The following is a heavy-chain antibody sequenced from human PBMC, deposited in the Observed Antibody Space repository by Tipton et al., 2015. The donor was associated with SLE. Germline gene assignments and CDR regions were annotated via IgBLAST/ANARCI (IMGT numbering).Heavy chain of an antibody. V-gene: IGHV3-30*02. CDR1: GFIFSDYD. Sequence: SLRLSCAASGFIFSDYDMHWARQAPGKGLEWVAFIQYDGSEKYYADSVKGRFTISRDNSKNTLYVQMNSLRAEDTAVYYCAKSVTIVDPFDIWGQGTMVNVSS. CDR2: IQYDGSEK. J-gene: IGHJ3*02. D-gene: IGHD4-17*01. CDR3: AKSVTIVDPFDI.